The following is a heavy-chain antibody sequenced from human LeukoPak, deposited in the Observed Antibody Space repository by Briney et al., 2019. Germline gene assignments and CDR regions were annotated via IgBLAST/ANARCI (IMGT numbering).Heavy chain of an antibody. J-gene: IGHJ4*02. CDR1: GYTFTGYY. D-gene: IGHD2-2*02. CDR3: ARGGTHCSSTSCYTRVVDY. CDR2: INPNSGGT. Sequence: ASVKVSCKASGYTFTGYYMHWVRQAPGQGLEWMGWINPNSGGTNYAQKFQGRVTMTRDTSISTAYMELSRLRSGDTAVYYCARGGTHCSSTSCYTRVVDYWGQGTLVTVSS. V-gene: IGHV1-2*02.